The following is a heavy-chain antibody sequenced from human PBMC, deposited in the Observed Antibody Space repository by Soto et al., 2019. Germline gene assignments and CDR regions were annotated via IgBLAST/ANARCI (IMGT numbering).Heavy chain of an antibody. CDR2: IYWDDDK. CDR3: THSRCGGDCHQSYASHYYYGLDV. D-gene: IGHD2-21*02. Sequence: QITLKESGPTLVKPTQTLTLTCTFSGFSLSTGGVGVGWIRQPPGKALEWLALIYWDDDKRYSPSLKSRLTITKDTSKNQVVLTLTNMDPVDTATYYCTHSRCGGDCHQSYASHYYYGLDVWGQGTTVTVSS. J-gene: IGHJ6*02. V-gene: IGHV2-5*02. CDR1: GFSLSTGGVG.